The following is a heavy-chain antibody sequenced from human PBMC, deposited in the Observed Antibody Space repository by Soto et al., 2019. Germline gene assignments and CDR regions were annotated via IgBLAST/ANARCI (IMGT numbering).Heavy chain of an antibody. V-gene: IGHV4-59*01. CDR2: IYASGSP. D-gene: IGHD3-22*01. CDR1: GGSISVYY. J-gene: IGHJ4*02. CDR3: ARGGTFAYDTSGYSVY. Sequence: PSETLSLTCTISGGSISVYYWSWVRQPPGHELEWIGYIYASGSPYYNPSLRSRVTISADTSKNQISLKLTSPTAADTAVYYCARGGTFAYDTSGYSVYWGQGTLVTVSS.